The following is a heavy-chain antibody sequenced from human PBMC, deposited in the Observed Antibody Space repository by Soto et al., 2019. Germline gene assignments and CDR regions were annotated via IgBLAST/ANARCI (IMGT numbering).Heavy chain of an antibody. CDR2: INHSGST. D-gene: IGHD6-13*01. CDR1: GGSFSGYY. CDR3: ARDQTAALRYNWFDP. Sequence: SETLSLTCAVYGGSFSGYYWSWIRQPPGKGLEWIGEINHSGSTNYNPSLKSRVTISVDTSKNQFSLKLSSVTAADTAVYYCARDQTAALRYNWFDPWGQGTLVTSPQ. J-gene: IGHJ5*02. V-gene: IGHV4-34*01.